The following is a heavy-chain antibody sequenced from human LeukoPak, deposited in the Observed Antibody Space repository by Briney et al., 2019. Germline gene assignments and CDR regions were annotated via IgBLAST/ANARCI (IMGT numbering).Heavy chain of an antibody. Sequence: ASVKVSCKVSGYTLTELSMHWVRQAPGKGLEWMGGFDPEDGETIYAQKFQGRVTMTEDTSTDTAYMELSSLRSEDTAVYYCATSGDSCGYYYRANYFDYWGQGTLVTVSS. J-gene: IGHJ4*02. CDR3: ATSGDSCGYYYRANYFDY. CDR1: GYTLTELS. V-gene: IGHV1-24*01. CDR2: FDPEDGET. D-gene: IGHD3-22*01.